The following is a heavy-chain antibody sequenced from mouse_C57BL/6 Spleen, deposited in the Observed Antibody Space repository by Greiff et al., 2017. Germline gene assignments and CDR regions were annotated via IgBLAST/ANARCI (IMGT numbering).Heavy chain of an antibody. J-gene: IGHJ4*01. CDR3: ARVATDYAMDY. V-gene: IGHV1-64*01. CDR2: IHPNSGST. CDR1: GYTFTSYW. D-gene: IGHD1-1*01. Sequence: VQLQQPGAELVKPGASVKLSCKASGYTFTSYWMHWVKQRPGQGLEWIGMIHPNSGSTNYNEKFKSKATLTVDKSSSTAYMQLSSLTSEDSAVYYCARVATDYAMDYWGQGTSVTVSS.